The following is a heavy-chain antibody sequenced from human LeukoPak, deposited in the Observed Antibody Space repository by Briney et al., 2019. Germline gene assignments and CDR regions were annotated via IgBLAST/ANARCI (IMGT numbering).Heavy chain of an antibody. CDR1: SGSISSYY. D-gene: IGHD2-15*01. Sequence: QPSETLSLTCSVSSGSISSYYWSWIRQPPGKGLEYIGYIYHSGSTYYNPSLKSRVIISVDTSKNQFSLKLSSVTAADTAVYYCARFLRGGFCGGRSCYSIDYWGQGTLVTVSS. CDR2: IYHSGST. CDR3: ARFLRGGFCGGRSCYSIDY. J-gene: IGHJ4*02. V-gene: IGHV4-30-4*01.